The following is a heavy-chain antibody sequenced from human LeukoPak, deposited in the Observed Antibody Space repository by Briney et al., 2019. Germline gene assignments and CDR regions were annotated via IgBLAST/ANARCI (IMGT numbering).Heavy chain of an antibody. V-gene: IGHV1-46*01. CDR3: ARKGGSGSGGSWIDC. J-gene: IGHJ4*02. CDR2: INPGGVRA. Sequence: GASVKVSCKASGYTFTSYYMHWVRQAPGQGLEWMGIINPGGVRASYAQKFQARVTMARYTSTSTVYMELSSLRSDVTAVYYWARKGGSGSGGSWIDCWGQGTLVTVSS. D-gene: IGHD2-15*01. CDR1: GYTFTSYY.